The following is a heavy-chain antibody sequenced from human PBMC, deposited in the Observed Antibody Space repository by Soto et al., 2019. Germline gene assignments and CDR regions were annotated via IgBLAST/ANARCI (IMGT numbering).Heavy chain of an antibody. CDR2: IYYSGST. Sequence: SETLSLTCTVSGGSISSYYWSWIRQPPGKGLEWIGYIYYSGSTNYNPSLKSRVTISVDTSKNQFSLKLSSVTAADTAVYYCARLGHYGDYYYYMDVWGKGTTVTVSS. J-gene: IGHJ6*03. D-gene: IGHD4-17*01. V-gene: IGHV4-59*08. CDR1: GGSISSYY. CDR3: ARLGHYGDYYYYMDV.